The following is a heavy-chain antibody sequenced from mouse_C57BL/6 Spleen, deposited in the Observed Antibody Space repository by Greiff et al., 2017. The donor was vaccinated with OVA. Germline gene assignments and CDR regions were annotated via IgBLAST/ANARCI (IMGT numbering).Heavy chain of an antibody. V-gene: IGHV1-54*01. J-gene: IGHJ2*01. CDR3: ARGGFDY. Sequence: VQLQQSGAELVRPGTSVKVSCKASGYSFTNYLIEWVKQRPGQGLEWIGVINPGSGGTNYNEKFKGKATLTADKSSSTAYMQLSSLTSEDSAVYFCARGGFDYWGQGTTLTVSS. CDR1: GYSFTNYL. CDR2: INPGSGGT.